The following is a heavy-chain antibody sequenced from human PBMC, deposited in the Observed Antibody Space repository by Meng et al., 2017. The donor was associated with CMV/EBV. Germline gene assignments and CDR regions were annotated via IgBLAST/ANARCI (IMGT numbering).Heavy chain of an antibody. Sequence: GESLKISCAASGFTFSSYWMSWVRQAPGKGLEWVASIKQDGSEKYYVDSVKGRFTISRDNAKNSLYLQMNSLRAEDTAVYYCARSRSGGGWYYFDYWGQGTLVTVSS. CDR1: GFTFSSYW. D-gene: IGHD6-19*01. CDR3: ARSRSGGGWYYFDY. J-gene: IGHJ4*02. V-gene: IGHV3-7*01. CDR2: IKQDGSEK.